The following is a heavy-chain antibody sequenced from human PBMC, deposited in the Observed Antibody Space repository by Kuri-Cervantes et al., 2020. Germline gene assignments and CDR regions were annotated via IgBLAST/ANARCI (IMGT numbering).Heavy chain of an antibody. CDR3: ARHQYYNFWSGYYPTYNWFDP. V-gene: IGHV4-39*01. J-gene: IGHJ5*02. Sequence: SETLSLTCTVSGASISSSSYYWGWVRQPPGKGLEWIGSIFYSGSTYYNPSLKSRVTISVDTSKNQFSLKLSSVTAADTAVYYCARHQYYNFWSGYYPTYNWFDPWGQGTLVTVSS. D-gene: IGHD3-3*01. CDR1: GASISSSSYY. CDR2: IFYSGST.